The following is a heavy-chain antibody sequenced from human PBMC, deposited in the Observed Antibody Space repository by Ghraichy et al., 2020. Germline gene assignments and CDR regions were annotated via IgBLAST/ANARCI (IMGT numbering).Heavy chain of an antibody. Sequence: LSLTCAASGFTFSTYSMHWVRQAPGKGLEWVAVISHDGNFNYYADSVKGRFTISRDNSRNTVYLQMNSLRPEDTAVYYCARDIKSSSWSYYYYAMDVWGKGTAVTVSS. D-gene: IGHD6-13*01. V-gene: IGHV3-30-3*01. CDR3: ARDIKSSSWSYYYYAMDV. J-gene: IGHJ6*04. CDR2: ISHDGNFN. CDR1: GFTFSTYS.